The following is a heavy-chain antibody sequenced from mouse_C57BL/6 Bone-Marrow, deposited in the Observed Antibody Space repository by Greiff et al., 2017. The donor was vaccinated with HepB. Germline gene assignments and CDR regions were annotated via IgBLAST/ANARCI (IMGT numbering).Heavy chain of an antibody. D-gene: IGHD2-2*01. CDR3: ARNYYGYDGVYYYAMDY. CDR2: ISSGSSTI. Sequence: EVKLMESGGGLVKPGGSLKLSCAASGFTFSDYGMHWVRQSPEKGLEWVAYISSGSSTIYYADTVKGRFTISRYNAKNTLFLQMTSLRSEDTAMYYCARNYYGYDGVYYYAMDYWGQGTSVTVSS. J-gene: IGHJ4*01. V-gene: IGHV5-17*01. CDR1: GFTFSDYG.